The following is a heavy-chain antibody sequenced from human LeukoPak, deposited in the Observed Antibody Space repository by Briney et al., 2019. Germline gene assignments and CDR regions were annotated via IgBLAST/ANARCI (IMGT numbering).Heavy chain of an antibody. CDR2: FDPEDGET. J-gene: IGHJ1*01. V-gene: IGHV1-24*01. CDR3: ATVRYCSSTSCSTRYFQH. Sequence: ASVKVSCKVSGYTLTELSKHWVRQAPGKGLEWMGGFDPEDGETVYAQKFQGRVTMTEDTSTDTAYMELSSLRSEDTAVYYCATVRYCSSTSCSTRYFQHWGQGTLVTVSS. D-gene: IGHD2-2*01. CDR1: GYTLTELS.